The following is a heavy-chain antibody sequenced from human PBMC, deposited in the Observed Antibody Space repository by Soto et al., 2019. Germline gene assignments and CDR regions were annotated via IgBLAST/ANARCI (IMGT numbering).Heavy chain of an antibody. V-gene: IGHV3-64D*06. D-gene: IGHD2-8*01. J-gene: IGHJ4*02. CDR1: GFTFSSYA. CDR3: VVLCTNGVCYCL. Sequence: GGSLRLSCAASGFTFSSYAMHWVRQAPGKGLEYVSAISSNGGSTYYADSVKGRFTISRDNSKNTLYLQMSSLRAEDTAVYYCVVLCTNGVCYCLWGQGTLVTVSS. CDR2: ISSNGGST.